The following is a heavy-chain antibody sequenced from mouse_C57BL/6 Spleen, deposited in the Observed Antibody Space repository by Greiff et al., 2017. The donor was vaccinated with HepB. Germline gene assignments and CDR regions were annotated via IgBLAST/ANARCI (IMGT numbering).Heavy chain of an antibody. CDR2: IYPGDGDT. Sequence: QVQLKQSGAELVKPGASVKISCKASGYAFSSYWMNWVKQRPGRGLEWIGQIYPGDGDTNYNGKFKGKATLTADKSSSTAYMQLSNLTYEDSAVYFGAREGAMDYWGQGTSVTVSS. V-gene: IGHV1-80*01. CDR3: AREGAMDY. CDR1: GYAFSSYW. J-gene: IGHJ4*01.